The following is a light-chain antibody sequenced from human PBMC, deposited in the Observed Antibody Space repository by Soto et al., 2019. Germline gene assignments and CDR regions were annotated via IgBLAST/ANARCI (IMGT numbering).Light chain of an antibody. V-gene: IGKV1-6*01. J-gene: IGKJ4*01. CDR2: AAS. Sequence: AIQMTQSPSSLSASVGDRVTITCRASQGIRNDLGWYQQKPGKAPKLLLYAASSLQSGVPSRFSGSGSGTDFTLTIISLQPEDFATYYCLQDYNYPLTFGGGTKVEIK. CDR1: QGIRND. CDR3: LQDYNYPLT.